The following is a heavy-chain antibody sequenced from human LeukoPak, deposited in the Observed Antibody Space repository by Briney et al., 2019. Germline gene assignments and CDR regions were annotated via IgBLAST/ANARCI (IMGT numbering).Heavy chain of an antibody. CDR2: ITGSGDYT. CDR3: AKDRRGVFDF. D-gene: IGHD3-10*01. J-gene: IGHJ4*02. Sequence: QTGGSLRLSCAASGFTFSIYAMTWVRQAPGKGLEWVSAITGSGDYTYYTDSVEGRVTISRDNSKNTVYLQMNSLRAEDTAVYYCAKDRRGVFDFWGQGTLVTVSS. V-gene: IGHV3-23*01. CDR1: GFTFSIYA.